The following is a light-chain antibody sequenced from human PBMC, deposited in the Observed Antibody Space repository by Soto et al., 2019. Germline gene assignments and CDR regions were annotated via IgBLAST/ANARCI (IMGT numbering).Light chain of an antibody. V-gene: IGLV3-1*01. CDR2: QDR. CDR3: QVWDSSTVV. CDR1: KLGDKY. Sequence: SYELTQPPSVSVSPGQTASITCSGDKLGDKYAYWYQQKPGQSPVVVIYQDRKRPSGIPERFSGSNSGNTATLTISGTQAMDEADYYCQVWDSSTVVFGGGTKLT. J-gene: IGLJ2*01.